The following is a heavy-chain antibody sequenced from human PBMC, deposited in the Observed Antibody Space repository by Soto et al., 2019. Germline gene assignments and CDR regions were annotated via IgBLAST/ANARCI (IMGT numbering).Heavy chain of an antibody. D-gene: IGHD3-3*01. CDR3: ARGAFGGGYYANFDP. CDR1: GGNFNSHA. CDR2: FIPVLGTA. J-gene: IGHJ5*02. Sequence: QVQLVQSGAEVKKPGSSVKVSCKASGGNFNSHAINWVRQAPGQGLEWMGGFIPVLGTANYAQKFQGRVTITADRSKTTAYMELTSLISEDTAVYYCARGAFGGGYYANFDPWGQGTLVTVSS. V-gene: IGHV1-69*06.